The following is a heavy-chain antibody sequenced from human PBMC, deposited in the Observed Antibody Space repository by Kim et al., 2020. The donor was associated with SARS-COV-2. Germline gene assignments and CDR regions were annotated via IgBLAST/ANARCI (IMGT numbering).Heavy chain of an antibody. CDR1: GYTFTSYG. V-gene: IGHV1-18*01. D-gene: IGHD1-1*01. CDR2: ISAYNGNT. Sequence: ASVKVSCKASGYTFTSYGISWVRQAPGQGLEWMGWISAYNGNTNYAQKLQGRVTMTTDTSTSTAYMELRSLRSDDTAVYYCARTPYNWNDGGENWFDPWGQGTLVTVSS. CDR3: ARTPYNWNDGGENWFDP. J-gene: IGHJ5*02.